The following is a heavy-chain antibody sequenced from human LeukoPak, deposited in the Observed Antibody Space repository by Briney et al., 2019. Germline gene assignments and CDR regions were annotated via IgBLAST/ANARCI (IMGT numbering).Heavy chain of an antibody. CDR3: TTDPSNPGLVPWFDP. V-gene: IGHV3-15*01. CDR1: GFTFSNAW. CDR2: IKSKTDGGTT. Sequence: GGSLRLSCAASGFTFSNAWMSWVRQAPGKGLEWFGRIKSKTDGGTTDYAAPVKGRFTISRDDSKNTLYLQMNSLKTEDTAVYYCTTDPSNPGLVPWFDPWGQGTLVTVSS. J-gene: IGHJ5*02. D-gene: IGHD1-14*01.